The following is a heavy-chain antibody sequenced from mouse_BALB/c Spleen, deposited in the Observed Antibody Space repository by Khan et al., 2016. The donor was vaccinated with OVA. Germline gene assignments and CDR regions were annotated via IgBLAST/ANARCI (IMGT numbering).Heavy chain of an antibody. CDR1: GFTFSSYT. CDR2: ISSGGTYT. V-gene: IGHV5-6-4*01. Sequence: EVELVESGGGLVKPGGSLKLSCAASGFTFSSYTMPWVRQTPEKRLEWVATISSGGTYTYYPDSVKGRFTISRDNAKNTLYLPISRLKSEDTAMYYCTRDGNYVHLYFDVWGAGTTVTVSS. CDR3: TRDGNYVHLYFDV. D-gene: IGHD2-1*01. J-gene: IGHJ1*01.